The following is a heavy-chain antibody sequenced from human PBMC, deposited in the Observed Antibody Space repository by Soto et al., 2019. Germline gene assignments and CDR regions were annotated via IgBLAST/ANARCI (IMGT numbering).Heavy chain of an antibody. CDR1: GFTFSTYS. J-gene: IGHJ4*02. V-gene: IGHV3-21*01. CDR2: ISSGSSYI. D-gene: IGHD6-6*01. CDR3: ARTLGQQLVYAFDY. Sequence: PGGSLRLSCAASGFTFSTYSMNWVRQAPGKGLEWVSSISSGSSYIYYADSVKGRFTISRDNAKNSLYLQMNSLRAEDTAVYYCARTLGQQLVYAFDYWGQGTLVTVSS.